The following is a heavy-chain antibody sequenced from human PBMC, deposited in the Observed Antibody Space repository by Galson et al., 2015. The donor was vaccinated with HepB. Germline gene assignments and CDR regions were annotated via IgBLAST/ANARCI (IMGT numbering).Heavy chain of an antibody. CDR2: ISYDGSNK. CDR1: GFTFSSYG. V-gene: IGHV3-30*18. CDR3: AKGQIRPHNPHDAFDI. Sequence: SLRLSCAASGFTFSSYGMHWVRQAPGKGLEWVAVISYDGSNKYYADSVKGRFTISRDNSKNTLYLQMNSLRAEDTAVYYCAKGQIRPHNPHDAFDIWGQGTMVTVSS. J-gene: IGHJ3*02. D-gene: IGHD1-14*01.